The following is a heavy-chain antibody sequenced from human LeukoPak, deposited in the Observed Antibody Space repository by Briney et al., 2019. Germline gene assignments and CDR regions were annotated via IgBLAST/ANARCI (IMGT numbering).Heavy chain of an antibody. CDR3: ARLAISSIWSVYFDY. D-gene: IGHD6-13*01. V-gene: IGHV5-51*01. J-gene: IGHJ4*02. CDR1: GYSFTNYW. CDR2: IDPGDSNT. Sequence: GECLKISCKGSGYSFTNYWIGWVRQMPGKGLEWMGIIDPGDSNTRYSPSFQGQVTISADKSISTAYLQWSSLKASDTAMYYCARLAISSIWSVYFDYWGQGTLVTVSS.